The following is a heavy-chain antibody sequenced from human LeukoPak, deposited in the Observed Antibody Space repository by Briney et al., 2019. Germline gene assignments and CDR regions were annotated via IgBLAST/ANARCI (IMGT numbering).Heavy chain of an antibody. CDR1: GFTVSNNF. Sequence: RAGGSLRLSCAASGFTVSNNFMRWVRQAPGKGLEWVSLIYSGGETRYADSVKGRFTISRDNSKNTLYLQMNSLRAEDTAIYYCARSSDSTGYPQLPLDYWGQGTLVTVSS. D-gene: IGHD3-22*01. J-gene: IGHJ4*02. CDR2: IYSGGET. CDR3: ARSSDSTGYPQLPLDY. V-gene: IGHV3-53*01.